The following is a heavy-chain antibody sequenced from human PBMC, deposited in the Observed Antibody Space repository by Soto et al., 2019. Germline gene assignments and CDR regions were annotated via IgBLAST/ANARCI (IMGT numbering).Heavy chain of an antibody. Sequence: QAPGKGLEWVGRIKSKTDGGTIDYAAPVKGRFTISRDDSENTLYLEMNSLKTEDTAVYYCNTGDDMTVGPHWCHGTPVTVSS. CDR3: NTGDDMTVGPH. CDR2: IKSKTDGGTI. J-gene: IGHJ4*01. V-gene: IGHV3-15*07. D-gene: IGHD3-22*01.